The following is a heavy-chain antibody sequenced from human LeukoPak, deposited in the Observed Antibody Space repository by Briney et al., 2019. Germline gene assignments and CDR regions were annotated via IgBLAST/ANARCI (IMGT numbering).Heavy chain of an antibody. J-gene: IGHJ6*02. V-gene: IGHV4-30-4*01. CDR1: GGSISSGDYY. CDR2: IYYSGST. D-gene: IGHD3-10*01. CDR3: ARGVYGITMVRGAPYYGMDV. Sequence: SQTLSLTCTVSGGSISSGDYYWSWIRQPPGKGLEWIGYIYYSGSTYYNPSLKSRVTISVDTSKNQFPLKLSSVTAADTAVYYCARGVYGITMVRGAPYYGMDVWGQGTTVTVSS.